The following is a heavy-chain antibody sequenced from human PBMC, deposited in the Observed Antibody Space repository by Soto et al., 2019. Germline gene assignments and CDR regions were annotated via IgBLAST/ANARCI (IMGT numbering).Heavy chain of an antibody. Sequence: GGSLRLSCAASGFTFSSYSMNWVRQAPGKGLEWVSSISSSSSYIYYADSVKGRFTISRDNAKNSLYPQMNSLRAEDTAVYYCARVLDYDYVWGSYPLNWFDPWGQGTLVTVSS. V-gene: IGHV3-21*01. CDR2: ISSSSSYI. D-gene: IGHD3-16*02. CDR3: ARVLDYDYVWGSYPLNWFDP. J-gene: IGHJ5*02. CDR1: GFTFSSYS.